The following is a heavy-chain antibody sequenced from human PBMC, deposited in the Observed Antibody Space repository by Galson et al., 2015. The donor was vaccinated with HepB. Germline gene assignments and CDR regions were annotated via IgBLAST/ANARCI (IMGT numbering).Heavy chain of an antibody. CDR2: INSGGSGT. CDR1: GFTFSSYW. Sequence: SLRLSCAASGFTFSSYWIHWVRQPPGKGLLWVSRINSGGSGTTYADSVKGRFTISRDNPRNAFFLQMNSLRAEDTAVYYCAISGLYSSVWFLTNWGQGTLVTVSS. V-gene: IGHV3-74*01. CDR3: AISGLYSSVWFLTN. D-gene: IGHD6-19*01. J-gene: IGHJ4*02.